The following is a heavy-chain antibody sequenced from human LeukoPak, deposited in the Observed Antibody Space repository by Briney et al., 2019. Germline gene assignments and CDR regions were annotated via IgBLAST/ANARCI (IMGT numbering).Heavy chain of an antibody. V-gene: IGHV3-23*01. CDR1: GFPFSSYP. Sequence: PGGSLRLSCAGSGFPFSSYPISWVRQPPGKGLEWVSAITASGDSTYSADSVRGRFTISRDNSKSALFLEMNSLRGEDTAVYYCAREPYDISGYGMDVWGQGTMVTVSS. CDR2: ITASGDST. J-gene: IGHJ6*02. D-gene: IGHD3-22*01. CDR3: AREPYDISGYGMDV.